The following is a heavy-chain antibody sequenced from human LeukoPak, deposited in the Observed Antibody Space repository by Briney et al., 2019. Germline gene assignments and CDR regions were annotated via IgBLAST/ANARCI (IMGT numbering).Heavy chain of an antibody. CDR2: IYYSGST. V-gene: IGHV4-31*03. J-gene: IGHJ4*02. CDR1: GGFISSGGYY. D-gene: IGHD3-10*01. CDR3: ARGLRRGSHSLYYFDY. Sequence: PSQTLSLTCTVSGGFISSGGYYWSWIRQHPGKGLEWIGYIYYSGSTYYNPSLKSRVTISVDTSKNQFSLKLSSVTAADTAVYYCARGLRRGSHSLYYFDYWGQGTLVTVSS.